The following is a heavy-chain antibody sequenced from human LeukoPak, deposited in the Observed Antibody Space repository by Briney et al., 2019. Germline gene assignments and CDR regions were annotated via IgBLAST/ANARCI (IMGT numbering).Heavy chain of an antibody. CDR2: ISYDGSNK. CDR1: GFTFSSYA. J-gene: IGHJ3*02. D-gene: IGHD5-18*01. Sequence: PGGSLRLSCAASGFTFSSYAMHWVRQAPGKGLEWVAVISYDGSNKYYADSVKGRFTISRDNSKNTLYLQMNSLRAEGTAVYYCARIQLWPDHDAFDIWGQGTMVTVSS. V-gene: IGHV3-30-3*01. CDR3: ARIQLWPDHDAFDI.